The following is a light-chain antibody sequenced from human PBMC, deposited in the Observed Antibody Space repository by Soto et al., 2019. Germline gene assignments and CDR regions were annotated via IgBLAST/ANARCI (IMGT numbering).Light chain of an antibody. J-gene: IGKJ3*01. V-gene: IGKV3-15*01. CDR2: GAS. CDR3: QHYNDLPLT. CDR1: QSVSSN. Sequence: VRTQYTATLSVSPGEGATLSCRASQSVSSNLAWYQQKPGQAPRLLIYGASTRATGIPARFSGSGSGTEFTLTISSLQSEDFAVYSCQHYNDLPLTFGGGTNVDI.